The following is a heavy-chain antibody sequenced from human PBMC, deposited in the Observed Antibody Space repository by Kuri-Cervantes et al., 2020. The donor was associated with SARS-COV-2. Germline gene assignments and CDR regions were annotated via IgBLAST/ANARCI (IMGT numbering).Heavy chain of an antibody. Sequence: SETLSLTCTVSGGSISSSSYYWGWIRQPPGKGLEWIGSIYYSGSTYYNPSLKSRVTISVDTSKNTVYLQMNSLRPDDTGVYFCARVLVRAFYYFYAVDVWGQGTTVTVSS. CDR1: GGSISSSSYY. J-gene: IGHJ6*02. D-gene: IGHD2-21*01. V-gene: IGHV4-39*01. CDR3: ARVLVRAFYYFYAVDV. CDR2: IYYSGST.